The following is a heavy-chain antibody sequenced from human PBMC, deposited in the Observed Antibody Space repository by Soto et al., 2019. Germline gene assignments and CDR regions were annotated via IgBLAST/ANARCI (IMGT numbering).Heavy chain of an antibody. J-gene: IGHJ5*02. CDR2: ITSSSSTM. V-gene: IGHV3-48*02. CDR1: GLTFSGNT. Sequence: EVQLVESGGGLVQPGGSLRLSCVGSGLTFSGNTMNWVGQAPGKGLEWVSYITSSSSTMYYADSVKGRFTISRDNARNSLYLQMNSLRDEDTAVYYCVRAFDPWGQGTLVTVSS. CDR3: VRAFDP.